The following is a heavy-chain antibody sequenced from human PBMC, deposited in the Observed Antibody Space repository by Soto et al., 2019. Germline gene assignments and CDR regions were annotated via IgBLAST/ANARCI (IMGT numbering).Heavy chain of an antibody. V-gene: IGHV1-69*12. CDR3: ARDLGSGYDPGDY. D-gene: IGHD5-12*01. J-gene: IGHJ4*02. Sequence: QVQLVQSGAEVKKPGSSVKVSCKASGGTFNSYVFNWVRQAPGQGLEWMGGIISIFGTPNYGQKFQGRVTITADESTSPGCMELSSLTSEDTAIYYCARDLGSGYDPGDYWGQGTLVTVSS. CDR2: IISIFGTP. CDR1: GGTFNSYV.